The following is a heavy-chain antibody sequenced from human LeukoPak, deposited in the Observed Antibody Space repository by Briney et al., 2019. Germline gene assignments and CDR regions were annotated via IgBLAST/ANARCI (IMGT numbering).Heavy chain of an antibody. V-gene: IGHV4-34*01. Sequence: SETLSLTCAVCGGCFSGYYWSWSRQPPGKGLEWIGEINHSGSTNYNPSLKSRVTISVDTSKNQFSLKLSSVTAADTAVYYCARGLYCSGGSCYFGYWGQGTLLTVSS. J-gene: IGHJ4*02. CDR1: GGCFSGYY. CDR3: ARGLYCSGGSCYFGY. D-gene: IGHD2-15*01. CDR2: INHSGST.